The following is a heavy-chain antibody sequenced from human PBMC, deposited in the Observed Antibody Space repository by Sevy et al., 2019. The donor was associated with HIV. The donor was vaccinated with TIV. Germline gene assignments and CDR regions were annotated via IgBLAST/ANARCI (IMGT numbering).Heavy chain of an antibody. CDR1: GFSFSDAW. CDR2: IKSKNDGGKT. D-gene: IGHD3-22*01. V-gene: IGHV3-15*01. J-gene: IGHJ1*01. Sequence: GGSLRLSCAASGFSFSDAWMSWVRQAPGKGLEWVGRIKSKNDGGKTNNAAPGKGRFTISRDDSKNTRYLQMNSLKTEETAVYYCTTSLYQYDSSGYDLRQKCFQHWGQGTLVTVSS. CDR3: TTSLYQYDSSGYDLRQKCFQH.